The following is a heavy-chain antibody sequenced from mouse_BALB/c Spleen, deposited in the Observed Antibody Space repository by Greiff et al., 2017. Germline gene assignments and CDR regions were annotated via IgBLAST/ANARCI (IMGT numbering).Heavy chain of an antibody. CDR3: ARGYDGYPNYDAMDY. Sequence: VKLVESGAELARPGASVKLSCKASGYSFTSYWMKWVKQRPGQGLEWIGAIYPGDGDTRYTQKFKGKATLTADKSSSTAYMQLSSLASEDSAVYYCARGYDGYPNYDAMDYWGQGTSVTVSS. V-gene: IGHV1-87*01. CDR2: IYPGDGDT. J-gene: IGHJ4*01. CDR1: GYSFTSYW. D-gene: IGHD2-3*01.